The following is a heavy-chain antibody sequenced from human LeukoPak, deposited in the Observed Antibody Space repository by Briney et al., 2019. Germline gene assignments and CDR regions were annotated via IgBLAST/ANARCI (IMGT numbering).Heavy chain of an antibody. CDR2: ISGSGGST. CDR3: ARDFGGDFWSGYYTHYYYYGMDV. Sequence: GGSLRPSCAASGFTFSSYAMSWVRQAPGKGLEWVSAISGSGGSTYYADSVKGRFTISRDNSKNTLYLQMNSLRAEDTAVYYCARDFGGDFWSGYYTHYYYYGMDVWGQGTTVTVSS. D-gene: IGHD3-3*01. J-gene: IGHJ6*02. CDR1: GFTFSSYA. V-gene: IGHV3-23*01.